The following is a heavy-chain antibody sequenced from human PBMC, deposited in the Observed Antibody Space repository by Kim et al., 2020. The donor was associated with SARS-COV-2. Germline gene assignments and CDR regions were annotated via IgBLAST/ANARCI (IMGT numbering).Heavy chain of an antibody. V-gene: IGHV3-30*04. CDR3: ARATTTEGYFDY. CDR2: ISYDGSNK. D-gene: IGHD5-12*01. Sequence: GGSLRLSCAASGITFSSYTMHWVRQAPGKGLEWVSVISYDGSNKYYADSVKGRFTISRDNSKNTLSLQMNNLRVDDTAVYYCARATTTEGYFDYWGQG. J-gene: IGHJ4*02. CDR1: GITFSSYT.